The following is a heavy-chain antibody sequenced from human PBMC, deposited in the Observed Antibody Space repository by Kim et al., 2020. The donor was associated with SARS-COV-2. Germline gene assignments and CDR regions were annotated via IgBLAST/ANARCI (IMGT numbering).Heavy chain of an antibody. CDR2: K. J-gene: IGHJ4*02. D-gene: IGHD5-18*01. CDR3: ARWDTAMAIDY. V-gene: IGHV3-30*01. Sequence: KYYADSVKGRFTISRDNSKNTLYLQMNSLRAEDTAVYYCARWDTAMAIDYWGQGTLVTVSS.